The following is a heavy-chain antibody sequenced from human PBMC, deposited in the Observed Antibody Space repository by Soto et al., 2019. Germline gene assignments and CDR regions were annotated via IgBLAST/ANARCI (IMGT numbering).Heavy chain of an antibody. D-gene: IGHD6-6*01. J-gene: IGHJ4*02. V-gene: IGHV1-18*04. CDR2: ISPHNGNT. Sequence: QVQLVQSGGEVKKPGASVKVSCKTSGYSFTSYGITWVRQAPGQGVEWMGWISPHNGNTDYTQKLQDRVTMTTDISTSTAYMELRSLRSDDTAVYYCAMYSRSSLDYWGQGTLVTVSS. CDR1: GYSFTSYG. CDR3: AMYSRSSLDY.